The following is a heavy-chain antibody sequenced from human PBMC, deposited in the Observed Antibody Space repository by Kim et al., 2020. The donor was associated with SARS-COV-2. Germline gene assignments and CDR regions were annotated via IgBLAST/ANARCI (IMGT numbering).Heavy chain of an antibody. D-gene: IGHD3-10*01. CDR3: ARLYTPTLNQPVEGSDSISYYGSGSRKEVGY. V-gene: IGHV5-10-1*01. CDR2: IDPSDSYT. J-gene: IGHJ4*02. Sequence: GESLKISCKGSGYSFTSYWISWVRQMPGKGLEWMGRIDPSDSYTNYSPSFQGHVTISADKSISTAYLQWSSLKASDTAMYYCARLYTPTLNQPVEGSDSISYYGSGSRKEVGYWGQGTLVTVSS. CDR1: GYSFTSYW.